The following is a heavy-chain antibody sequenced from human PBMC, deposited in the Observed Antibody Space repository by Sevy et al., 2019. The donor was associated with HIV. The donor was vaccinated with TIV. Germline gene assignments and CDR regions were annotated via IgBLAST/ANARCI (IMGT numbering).Heavy chain of an antibody. D-gene: IGHD5-18*01. J-gene: IGHJ6*02. Sequence: GGSLRLSCAASGFTFSSYAMSWVRQAPGKGLEWVSAISGSGGSTYYADSVKGRFTISRDNSKNTLYLQMNSLRAEDTAVYYCAKGECGYSYDFVYYYDGMDVWGQGTTVTVSS. V-gene: IGHV3-23*01. CDR1: GFTFSSYA. CDR3: AKGECGYSYDFVYYYDGMDV. CDR2: ISGSGGST.